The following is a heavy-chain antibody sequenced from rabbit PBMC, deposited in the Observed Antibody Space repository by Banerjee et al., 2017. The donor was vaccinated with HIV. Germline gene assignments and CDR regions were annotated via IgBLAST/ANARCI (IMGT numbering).Heavy chain of an antibody. Sequence: QSLEESGGDLVKPGASLTLTCTASGFSFSSNYYMCWVRQAPGKGLEWIACIDVSSGSTHYASWAKGRFTISKTSSTTVTLQMTSLTAADTATYFCARDSAGREDFNLWGQGTLVTVS. D-gene: IGHD4-1*01. CDR2: IDVSSGST. J-gene: IGHJ4*01. V-gene: IGHV1S40*01. CDR3: ARDSAGREDFNL. CDR1: GFSFSSNYY.